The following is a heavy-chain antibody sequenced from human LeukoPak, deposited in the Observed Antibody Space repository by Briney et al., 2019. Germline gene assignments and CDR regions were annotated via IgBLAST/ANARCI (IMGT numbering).Heavy chain of an antibody. CDR2: IYYSGST. CDR3: ARSGFYCSSTSCLAYYFDY. Sequence: SETLSLTCTVSGGSISSYYWSWIRQPPGKGLECIGYIYYSGSTNYNPSLKSRVTISVDTSKNQFSLKLSSVTAADTAVYYCARSGFYCSSTSCLAYYFDYWGQGTLVTVSS. V-gene: IGHV4-59*01. CDR1: GGSISSYY. D-gene: IGHD2-2*01. J-gene: IGHJ4*02.